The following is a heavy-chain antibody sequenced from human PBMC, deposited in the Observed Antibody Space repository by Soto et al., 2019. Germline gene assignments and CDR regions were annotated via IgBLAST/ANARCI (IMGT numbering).Heavy chain of an antibody. J-gene: IGHJ3*01. CDR3: AKDSISYNGIYDAFDV. D-gene: IGHD3-3*02. CDR2: IGGGDDI. V-gene: IGHV3-23*01. CDR1: GFTFSNYA. Sequence: VQLLESGGGLVQPGGSLRLSCEASGFTFSNYAMAWVRQTPGEGPEWVSTIGGGDDIFYAESVQGRFIISRDDSRSTMYLQMDNLRVEDTAIDFCAKDSISYNGIYDAFDVWGQGTVVTVSS.